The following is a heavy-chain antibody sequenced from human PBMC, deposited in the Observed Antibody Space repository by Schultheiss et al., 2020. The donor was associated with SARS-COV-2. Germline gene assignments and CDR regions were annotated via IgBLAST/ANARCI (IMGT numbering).Heavy chain of an antibody. V-gene: IGHV4-59*01. CDR1: GGSISSYY. CDR3: AREMAVAGTGEDWFDP. D-gene: IGHD6-19*01. CDR2: IYHSGST. J-gene: IGHJ5*02. Sequence: SETLSLTCTVSGGSISSYYWSWIRQPAGKGLEWIGHIYHSGSTNYNPSLKSRVTISVDTSKNQFSLKLSSVTAADTAVYYCAREMAVAGTGEDWFDPWGQGTLVTVSS.